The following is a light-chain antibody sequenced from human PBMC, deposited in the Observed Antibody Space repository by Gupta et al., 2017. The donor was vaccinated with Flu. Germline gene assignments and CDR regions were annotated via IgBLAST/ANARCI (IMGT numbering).Light chain of an antibody. V-gene: IGLV3-1*01. Sequence: SAGVNLGNEDACWDQQKQGQAPVLVYYRDGKWPIGIPLRFSGSNSGNTVTLTISGAEAMDEADYYWQAWSSGTGVFGGGTKLTVL. CDR3: QAWSSGTGV. J-gene: IGLJ3*02. CDR1: NLGNED. CDR2: RDG.